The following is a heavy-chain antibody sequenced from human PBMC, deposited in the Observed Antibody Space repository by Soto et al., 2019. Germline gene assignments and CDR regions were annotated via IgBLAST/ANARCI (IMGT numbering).Heavy chain of an antibody. CDR2: ISYDGSNK. CDR3: ASECTNGVCYNYFDY. Sequence: QVQLVESGGGVVQPGRSLRLSCAASGFTFSSYAMHWVRQAPGKGLEWVAVISYDGSNKYYADSVKGRFTISRDNSKNTLYLQMNSLRAEDTAVYYCASECTNGVCYNYFDYWGQGTLVTVSS. CDR1: GFTFSSYA. V-gene: IGHV3-30-3*01. J-gene: IGHJ4*02. D-gene: IGHD2-8*01.